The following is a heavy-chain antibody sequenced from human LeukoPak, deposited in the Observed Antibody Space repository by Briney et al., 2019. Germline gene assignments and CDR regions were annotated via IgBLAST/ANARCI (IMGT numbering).Heavy chain of an antibody. V-gene: IGHV3-7*03. J-gene: IGHJ4*02. Sequence: GGSLRLSCAASGFTLSTYWMSWIRQAPGKGLEWVANIKQDGSEKYYVDSVKGRFTISRDNAKNSLYLQMNSLRAEDTALYYCAKGYSSSYVAGFDYWGQGTLVTVSS. D-gene: IGHD6-13*01. CDR1: GFTLSTYW. CDR3: AKGYSSSYVAGFDY. CDR2: IKQDGSEK.